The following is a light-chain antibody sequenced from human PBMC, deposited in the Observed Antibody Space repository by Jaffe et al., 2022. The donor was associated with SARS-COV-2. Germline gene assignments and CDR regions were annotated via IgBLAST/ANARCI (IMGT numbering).Light chain of an antibody. CDR1: QSVGNNY. Sequence: EIVLTQSPGTLSLSPGERATLSCRASQSVGNNYLAWYQQKPGQTPRLLIYNAFIRDTGVPDRFSGSGSGTDFTLTISRLEPEDFAVYYCHQCALAPLTFGGGTKVELK. J-gene: IGKJ4*01. CDR3: HQCALAPLT. V-gene: IGKV3D-20*02. CDR2: NAF.